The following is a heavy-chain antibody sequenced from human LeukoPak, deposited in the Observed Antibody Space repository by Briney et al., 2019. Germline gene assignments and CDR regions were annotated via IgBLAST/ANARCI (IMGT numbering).Heavy chain of an antibody. D-gene: IGHD5-18*01. CDR3: ARQTAMGRSGDY. CDR2: IDPSDSEA. CDR1: GYSFTSYW. J-gene: IGHJ4*02. Sequence: GESLQISCKASGYSFTSYWIGWVRQMPGKGLEWMGIIDPSDSEARYTPSFQGQVTISVDKSLTSADLQWNSLKASDTAMYYCARQTAMGRSGDYWGQGTLVTVSS. V-gene: IGHV5-51*01.